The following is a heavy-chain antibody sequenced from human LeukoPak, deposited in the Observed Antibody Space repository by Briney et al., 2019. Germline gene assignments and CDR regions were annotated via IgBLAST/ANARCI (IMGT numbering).Heavy chain of an antibody. D-gene: IGHD7-27*01. V-gene: IGHV3-33*01. CDR3: ARDITPNWGSENYFDY. J-gene: IGHJ4*02. CDR2: IWYDGSNK. CDR1: GFTFSSYG. Sequence: PGRSLRLSCAASGFTFSSYGMHWVRQAPGKGLEWVAVIWYDGSNKYYADSVKGRFTISRDNSKNTLYLQMNSLRAEDTAVYYCARDITPNWGSENYFDYWGQGTLVTVSS.